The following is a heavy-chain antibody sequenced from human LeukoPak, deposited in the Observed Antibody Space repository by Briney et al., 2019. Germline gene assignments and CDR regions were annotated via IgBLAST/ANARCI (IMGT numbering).Heavy chain of an antibody. CDR1: GFTFSSYP. V-gene: IGHV3-23*01. CDR3: AKVVGDSSGFYLPFGFDY. CDR2: ISLSGHTT. D-gene: IGHD3-22*01. J-gene: IGHJ4*02. Sequence: PGGSLRLSCAASGFTFSSYPMSWVRQAPGKGLEWVSTISLSGHTTYYADSVEGRFTISRDNSKNTLYLQMNSLRVEDTAVYYCAKVVGDSSGFYLPFGFDYWGQGTLVTVPS.